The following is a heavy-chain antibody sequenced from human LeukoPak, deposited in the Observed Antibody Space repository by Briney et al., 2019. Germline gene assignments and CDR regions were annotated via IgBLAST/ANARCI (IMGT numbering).Heavy chain of an antibody. J-gene: IGHJ6*02. CDR3: ARVAPGSSTSHYHYYGMDV. CDR2: ISSSSSYI. Sequence: PGGSLRLSCAASGFTFSSYSMNWVRQAPGKGLEWVSSISSSSSYIYYADSVKGRFTISRDNAKNSLYLQMNSLRAEDTAVYYCARVAPGSSTSHYHYYGMDVWGQGTTVTVSS. V-gene: IGHV3-21*01. CDR1: GFTFSSYS. D-gene: IGHD2-2*01.